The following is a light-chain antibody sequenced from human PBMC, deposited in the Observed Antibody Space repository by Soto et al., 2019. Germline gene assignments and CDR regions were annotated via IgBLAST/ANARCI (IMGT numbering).Light chain of an antibody. CDR1: QGISNS. J-gene: IGKJ5*01. CDR2: AAS. CDR3: QKYNSAPYT. V-gene: IGKV1-27*01. Sequence: DIQMTQSPSSLSASVGDRVTITCRASQGISNSLAWYQQKPGKVPKLLIYAASTLQSGVPPRFSGSGSGTHFTLTISSLQPEDVAPYYCQKYNSAPYTFGQGTRLEIK.